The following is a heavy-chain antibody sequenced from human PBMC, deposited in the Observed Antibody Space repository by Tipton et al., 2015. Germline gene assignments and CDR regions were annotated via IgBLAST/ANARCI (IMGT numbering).Heavy chain of an antibody. V-gene: IGHV5-51*01. J-gene: IGHJ4*02. CDR3: ARFTDGGYDYFDY. CDR2: IYPGDSDT. Sequence: QLVQSGAEVRKPGESLKISCKASGYSFSTYWIGWVRQMPGKGLEWMGIIYPGDSDTRYSLSFQGQVTISADKSISAAYLQWGSLKASDTAMYYCARFTDGGYDYFDYWGQGTLVTVSS. D-gene: IGHD5-12*01. CDR1: GYSFSTYW.